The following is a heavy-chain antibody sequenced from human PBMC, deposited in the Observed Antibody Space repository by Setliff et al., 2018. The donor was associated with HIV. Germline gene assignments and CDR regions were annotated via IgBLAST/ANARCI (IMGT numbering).Heavy chain of an antibody. CDR1: GFTFSDHY. D-gene: IGHD1-20*01. V-gene: IGHV3-11*06. Sequence: LRLSCAASGFTFSDHYMSWIRQAPGKGLEWVSCISGGSTSHMNYADSVKGRFTISRDNAKNSLYLQMNSLRAEDTAVYYCARYKWNNWIFGWFDPWGQGTQVTVSS. J-gene: IGHJ5*02. CDR2: ISGGSTSHM. CDR3: ARYKWNNWIFGWFDP.